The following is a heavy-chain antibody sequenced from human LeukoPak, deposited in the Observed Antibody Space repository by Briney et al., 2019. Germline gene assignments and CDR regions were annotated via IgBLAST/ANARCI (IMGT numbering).Heavy chain of an antibody. CDR1: GGTFSSYA. CDR3: VGTGYCSGGSCYSSEFDY. V-gene: IGHV1-69*05. Sequence: ASVKVSCKASGGTFSSYAISWVRQAPVQGLEWMGRIIPIFGTANYAQKFQGRVTITTDESTSTAYMELSSLRSEDTAAYYCVGTGYCSGGSCYSSEFDYWGQGTLVTVSS. J-gene: IGHJ4*02. D-gene: IGHD2-15*01. CDR2: IIPIFGTA.